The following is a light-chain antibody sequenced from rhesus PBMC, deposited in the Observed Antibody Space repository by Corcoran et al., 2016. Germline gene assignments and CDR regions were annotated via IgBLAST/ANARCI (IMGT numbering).Light chain of an antibody. CDR3: QQYSSSPS. CDR1: QSISSW. J-gene: IGKJ2*01. V-gene: IGKV1-22*01. CDR2: KAS. Sequence: DIQMTQSPSSLSASVGDTVTITCRASQSISSWLAWYQQKPGKAPKLLIYKASTLQSGVPSRFSGSGSGTEFTLTISSLQSEDFATYYCQQYSSSPSFGQGTKVEIK.